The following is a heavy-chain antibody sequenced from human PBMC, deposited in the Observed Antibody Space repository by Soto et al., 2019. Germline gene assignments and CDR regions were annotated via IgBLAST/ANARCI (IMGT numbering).Heavy chain of an antibody. CDR1: GGTFSSYA. D-gene: IGHD2-15*01. Sequence: ASVKVSCKASGGTFSSYAISRVRQAPGQGLEGMGGIIPIFGPANYAQKFQGRVTITAEESTSTAYMELSSLRSEDTAVYYCARDPSYCSGGSCYSQDNWFDPWGQGTLVTVSS. J-gene: IGHJ5*02. V-gene: IGHV1-69*13. CDR3: ARDPSYCSGGSCYSQDNWFDP. CDR2: IIPIFGPA.